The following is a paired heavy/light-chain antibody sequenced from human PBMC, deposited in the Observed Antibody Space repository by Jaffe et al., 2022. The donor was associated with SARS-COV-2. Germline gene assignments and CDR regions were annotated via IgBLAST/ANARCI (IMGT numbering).Heavy chain of an antibody. CDR3: ARDRFRVVVPSAWFDP. CDR2: ISYDGNIE. D-gene: IGHD2-15*01. V-gene: IGHV3-30*04. Sequence: QVQLVESGGGVVQPGRSLRLSCAASGFTFNNYVMHWVRQAPGKGLEWVAVISYDGNIEYYTDSVKGRFTISRDNSRNTLYLQMNSLRPEDTAVYYCARDRFRVVVPSAWFDPWGQGTLVTVSS. J-gene: IGHJ5*02. CDR1: GFTFNNYV.
Light chain of an antibody. CDR2: DVN. CDR1: SSEVGGYDY. V-gene: IGLV2-11*01. Sequence: QSALTQPRSVSGSPGQSVTISCTGTSSEVGGYDYVSWYQQHPGKAPKLMIYDVNERPSGVPGRFSGSKSGNTASLTISGLHPDDEAEYYCSSYADINTFVFGTGTKVTVL. CDR3: SSYADINTFV. J-gene: IGLJ1*01.